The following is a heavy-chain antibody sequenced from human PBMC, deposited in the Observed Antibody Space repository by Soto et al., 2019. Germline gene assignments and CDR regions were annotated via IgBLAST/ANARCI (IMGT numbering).Heavy chain of an antibody. CDR1: GDTFSSQY. Sequence: QVQLVQSGAEVKKPGASMKVSCKSFGDTFSSQYIHWVRQAPGQGLEWVGLINPSRATTTISQKFQGRVTLTSDTSTRTVYMELSRLRSDGTAIYFCVGGADLEGRYNWFDPWGQGTLVTVSS. CDR3: VGGADLEGRYNWFDP. J-gene: IGHJ5*02. V-gene: IGHV1-46*01. D-gene: IGHD3-3*01. CDR2: INPSRATT.